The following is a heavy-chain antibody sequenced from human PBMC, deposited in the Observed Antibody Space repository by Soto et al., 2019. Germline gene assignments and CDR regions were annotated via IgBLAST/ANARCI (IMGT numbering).Heavy chain of an antibody. J-gene: IGHJ4*02. CDR3: ARDLGGYSAAFDY. CDR1: GGTFSSYT. D-gene: IGHD5-18*01. CDR2: IIPILGIA. Sequence: QVQLVQSGAEVKKPGSSVKVSCKASGGTFSSYTISWVRQAPGQGLEWMGRIIPILGIANYAQKFQGRVTITADKSTSTVYMELSSLRSEDTAVYYCARDLGGYSAAFDYWGQGTLVTVSS. V-gene: IGHV1-69*08.